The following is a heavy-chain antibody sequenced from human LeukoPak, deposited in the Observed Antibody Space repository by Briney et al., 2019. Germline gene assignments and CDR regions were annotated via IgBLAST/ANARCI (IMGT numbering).Heavy chain of an antibody. J-gene: IGHJ4*02. CDR3: ASHTYYDFWSGYSPLDY. Sequence: PSETLSLTCAVYGGSFSGYYWSWIRQPPGKGLEWIGYIYYSGSTNYNPSLKSRVTISVDTSKNQFSLKLSSVTAADTAVYYCASHTYYDFWSGYSPLDYWGQGTLVTVSS. CDR1: GGSFSGYY. V-gene: IGHV4-59*08. CDR2: IYYSGST. D-gene: IGHD3-3*01.